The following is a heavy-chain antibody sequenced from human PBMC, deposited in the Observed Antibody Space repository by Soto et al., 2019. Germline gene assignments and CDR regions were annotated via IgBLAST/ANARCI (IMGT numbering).Heavy chain of an antibody. V-gene: IGHV3-33*01. CDR1: GFTFSSYA. CDR3: ARPAGERYFDSLPLEG. J-gene: IGHJ4*02. CDR2: IWYDGSNK. D-gene: IGHD3-9*01. Sequence: QVQLVESGGGVVQPGRSLRLSCAASGFTFSSYAMHWVRQAPGKGLEWVAVIWYDGSNKNYADSVKGRFTISRDNSKNTLYLQMNSLRAEDTAVYYCARPAGERYFDSLPLEGWGQGTLVTVSS.